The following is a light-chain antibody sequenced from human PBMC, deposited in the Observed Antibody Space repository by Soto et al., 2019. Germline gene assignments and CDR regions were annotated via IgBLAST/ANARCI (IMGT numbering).Light chain of an antibody. V-gene: IGKV1-5*03. CDR2: KAS. J-gene: IGKJ1*01. Sequence: DIQMTQSPPTLSASVGDRVTITCRASQSIGIWLAWYQQKPGKAPKVLIYKASSLQSGVPSRFSGSGSGTEFTLTISRLQPDDFAPYSCQQCYSYSPTFGQGTTVDIK. CDR1: QSIGIW. CDR3: QQCYSYSPT.